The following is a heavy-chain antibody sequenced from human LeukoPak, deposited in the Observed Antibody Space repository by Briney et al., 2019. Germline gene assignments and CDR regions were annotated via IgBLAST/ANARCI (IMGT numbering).Heavy chain of an antibody. D-gene: IGHD3-10*01. CDR1: GGSISSYY. CDR3: ASGGFGGSGSYYDAFDI. V-gene: IGHV4-4*09. Sequence: NASETLSLTCTVSGGSISSYYWSWIRQPPGKGLEWIGYIYTSGSTNYNPSLKSRVTISVDTSKNQFSLKLSSVTAADTAVYYCASGGFGGSGSYYDAFDIWGQGTMVTVSS. CDR2: IYTSGST. J-gene: IGHJ3*02.